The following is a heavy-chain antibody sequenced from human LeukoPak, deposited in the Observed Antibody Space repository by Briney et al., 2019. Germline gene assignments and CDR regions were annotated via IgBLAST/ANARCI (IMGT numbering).Heavy chain of an antibody. D-gene: IGHD3-9*01. V-gene: IGHV3-33*08. CDR1: GFTFSSYG. CDR2: IWYDGSNK. J-gene: IGHJ4*02. CDR3: ARGGYDILTGSGDPRSYFDY. Sequence: GGSLRLSCAASGFTFSSYGMHWVRQAPGKGLEWVAVIWYDGSNKYHADSVKGRFTISRDNSKNTLYLQMNSLRAEDTAVYYCARGGYDILTGSGDPRSYFDYWGQGTLVPSPQ.